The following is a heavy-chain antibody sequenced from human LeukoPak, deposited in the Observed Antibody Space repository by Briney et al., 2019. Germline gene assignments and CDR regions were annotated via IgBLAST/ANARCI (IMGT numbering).Heavy chain of an antibody. Sequence: PGRSLRLSCAASGFTFSSYGMHWVRQAPGKGLEWVAVIWYDGSNKYYADSVEGRFTISRDNSKNTLYLQMNSLRAEDTAVYYCARDKGDGGLDYWGQGTPVTVSS. V-gene: IGHV3-33*01. CDR2: IWYDGSNK. CDR3: ARDKGDGGLDY. J-gene: IGHJ4*02. D-gene: IGHD4-23*01. CDR1: GFTFSSYG.